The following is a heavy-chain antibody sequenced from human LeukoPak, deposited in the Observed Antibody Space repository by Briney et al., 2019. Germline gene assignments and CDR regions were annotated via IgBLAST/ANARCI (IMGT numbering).Heavy chain of an antibody. CDR1: GFTFGTYW. V-gene: IGHV3-74*01. CDR3: ARGPYKYVISANPDY. J-gene: IGHJ4*02. D-gene: IGHD1-1*01. Sequence: PGGSLRLSCGASGFTFGTYWMHWVRQAPGKGLVWVSGINSDGGTTTYADSVKGRFTISRDNAKNSLFLQMNSLRAEDTAVYYCARGPYKYVISANPDYWGQGTLVTVSS. CDR2: INSDGGTT.